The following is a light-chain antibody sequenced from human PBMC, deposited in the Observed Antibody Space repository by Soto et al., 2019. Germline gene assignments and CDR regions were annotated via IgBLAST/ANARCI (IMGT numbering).Light chain of an antibody. CDR2: EVR. V-gene: IGLV2-14*01. CDR3: SAYIGATTYV. CDR1: GRDIGAYNL. J-gene: IGLJ1*01. Sequence: QSVLTQPASVSGSPGQSITISCSGTGRDIGAYNLVSWYQQPPGKAPKLLIYEVRNRPSGISYRFSGSKSGTTASLTISSLLPEDEADYYCSAYIGATTYVFGTGTKVTVL.